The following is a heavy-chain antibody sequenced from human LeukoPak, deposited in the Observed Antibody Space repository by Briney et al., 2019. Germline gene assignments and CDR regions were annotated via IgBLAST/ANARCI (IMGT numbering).Heavy chain of an antibody. J-gene: IGHJ6*03. D-gene: IGHD6-19*01. CDR2: LSSTSTYI. CDR3: ARYASGWSGGTSGHYMDV. Sequence: GGSLRLSCAASGFSFSSYTMTWVRQAPGRGLEWVSCLSSTSTYIYYADSVKGRFTTSRDNAKNPLYLQMNSLRAEDTAVYYCARYASGWSGGTSGHYMDVWGKGTTVIVSS. CDR1: GFSFSSYT. V-gene: IGHV3-21*01.